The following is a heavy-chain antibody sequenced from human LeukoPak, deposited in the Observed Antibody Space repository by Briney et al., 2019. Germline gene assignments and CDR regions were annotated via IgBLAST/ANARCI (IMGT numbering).Heavy chain of an antibody. CDR1: GFTFSSYG. J-gene: IGHJ4*02. V-gene: IGHV3-33*01. Sequence: GGSLRLSCAASGFTFSSYGMHWVRQAPGKGLEWVAVIWYDGSNKYYADSVKGRFTISRDNSKNTLYLQMNSLRAEDTAVYYCASSICTSTNCPVSRPFDYWGQGTLVTVSS. CDR3: ASSICTSTNCPVSRPFDY. CDR2: IWYDGSNK. D-gene: IGHD2-8*01.